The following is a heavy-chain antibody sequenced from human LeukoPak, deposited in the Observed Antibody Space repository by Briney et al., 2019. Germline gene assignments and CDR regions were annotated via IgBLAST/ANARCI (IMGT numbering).Heavy chain of an antibody. V-gene: IGHV3-7*01. CDR1: RYTFNSSC. J-gene: IGHJ4*02. CDR3: ARDVVGICYY. D-gene: IGHD3-10*01. CDR2: KKGAESER. Sequence: GVPLRLPCAASRYTFNSSCMTWIPNAPGKGLEWLTNKKGAESERHQAGSVVGRFTIRRENTQNSLYLQMTNLRRDDESVVHCARDVVGICYYWREGTLVTVS.